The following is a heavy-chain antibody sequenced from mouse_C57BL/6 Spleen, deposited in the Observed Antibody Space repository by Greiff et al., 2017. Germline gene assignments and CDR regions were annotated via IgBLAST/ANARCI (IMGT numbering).Heavy chain of an antibody. Sequence: EVQLVESGGGLVQPKGSLKLSCAASGFSFNTYAMNWVRQAPGKGLEWVARIRSKSNNYATYYADSVKDRFTISRDDSESMLYLQMNNVKTEDTAMYYCVRHGGYYLDYWGQGTTLTVSS. V-gene: IGHV10-1*01. J-gene: IGHJ2*01. CDR2: IRSKSNNYAT. CDR3: VRHGGYYLDY. CDR1: GFSFNTYA. D-gene: IGHD1-1*02.